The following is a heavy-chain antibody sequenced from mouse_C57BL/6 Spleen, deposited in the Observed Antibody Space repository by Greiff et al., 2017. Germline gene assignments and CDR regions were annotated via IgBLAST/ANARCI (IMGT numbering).Heavy chain of an antibody. V-gene: IGHV1-80*01. CDR2: IYPGDGDT. CDR1: GYAFSSYW. CDR3: AIGGYCGSSYGYFDV. J-gene: IGHJ1*03. Sequence: QVQLQQSGAELVKPGASVKISCKASGYAFSSYWMNWVKQRPGKGLVWIGQIYPGDGDTNYNGKFKGKATLTADNSSSTAYMQLSSLSSEDSAVYFCAIGGYCGSSYGYFDVWGTGTTVTVSS. D-gene: IGHD1-1*01.